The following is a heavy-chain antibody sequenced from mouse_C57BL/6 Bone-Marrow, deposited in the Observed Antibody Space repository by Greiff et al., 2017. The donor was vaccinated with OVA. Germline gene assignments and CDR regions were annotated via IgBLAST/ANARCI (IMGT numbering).Heavy chain of an antibody. V-gene: IGHV1-81*01. Sequence: QVQLQQSGAELARPGASVKLSCKASGYTFTSYGISWVKQRTGQGLEWIGEIYPSSGNTYYNEKFKGKATLTADKSSSTAYMELRSLTSEDSAVYFCARFPIYYFSMDYGGQGTSVTVSS. CDR2: IYPSSGNT. J-gene: IGHJ4*01. CDR3: ARFPIYYFSMDY. CDR1: GYTFTSYG.